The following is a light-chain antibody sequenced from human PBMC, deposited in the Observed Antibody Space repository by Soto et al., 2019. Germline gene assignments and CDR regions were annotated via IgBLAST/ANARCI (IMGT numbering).Light chain of an antibody. V-gene: IGKV1-5*01. Sequence: DIQMTQSPSTLSASVGDRVSIACGASQSISSSLAWYQQKPGKAPKLLIYDASSLESGVPSRFSGSGSGTEFTLSINSLQPQDFATYYCQQYHRYSWTFGQGTKVDIK. J-gene: IGKJ1*01. CDR3: QQYHRYSWT. CDR1: QSISSS. CDR2: DAS.